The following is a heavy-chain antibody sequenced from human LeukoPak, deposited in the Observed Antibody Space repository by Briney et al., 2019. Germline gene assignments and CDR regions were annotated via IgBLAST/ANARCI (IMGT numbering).Heavy chain of an antibody. Sequence: GESLKISFKCSGYSFNSYCIGWVRPMPGKGLEWIGIIYPGDSDTRNSPSFQGQVTISADKSISTAYLQWSSLKASDTAMYFCARARILLTFGRLRGTKTDACDIWGQGTMVTVSS. CDR2: IYPGDSDT. D-gene: IGHD3-16*01. CDR3: ARARILLTFGRLRGTKTDACDI. CDR1: GYSFNSYC. V-gene: IGHV5-51*01. J-gene: IGHJ3*02.